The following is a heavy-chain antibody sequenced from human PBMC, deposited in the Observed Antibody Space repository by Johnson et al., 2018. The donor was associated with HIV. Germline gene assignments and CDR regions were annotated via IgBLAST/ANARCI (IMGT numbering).Heavy chain of an antibody. V-gene: IGHV3-11*04. D-gene: IGHD1-26*01. J-gene: IGHJ3*01. CDR3: AREGELDAFDV. CDR2: ISTNVNDM. Sequence: QVQLVESGGGLVKPGGSLRLSCAASGFTFSDYYMTWIRQAPGKGLEWVSYISTNVNDMYYADSVKGRFTISRDNAKNSLFLQMNRLRAEDTAVYYCAREGELDAFDVWGQGTMVTVSS. CDR1: GFTFSDYY.